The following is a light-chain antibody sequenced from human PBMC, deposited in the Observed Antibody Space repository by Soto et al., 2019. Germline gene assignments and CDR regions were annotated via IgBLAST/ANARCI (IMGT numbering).Light chain of an antibody. V-gene: IGKV3-11*01. CDR1: QSVSSY. CDR3: QQRSNWPPPIT. CDR2: DAS. Sequence: EIVLTQSPATLSLSPGERATVSCRSSQSVSSYLAWYQQKPGQAPRLLIYDASKRATGIPARFSGSGSGTEFTLTISSLQPEDFAVYYCQQRSNWPPPITFGQGTRLEIK. J-gene: IGKJ5*01.